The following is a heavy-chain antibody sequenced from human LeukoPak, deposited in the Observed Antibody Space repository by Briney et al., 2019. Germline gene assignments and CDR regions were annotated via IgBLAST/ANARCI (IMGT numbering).Heavy chain of an antibody. Sequence: PSETLSLTCTVSGGSISSGGYYWSWIRQPPGKGLEWIGYIYHSGSTYYNPSLKSRVTISVDRSKNQFSLKLSSVTAADTAVYYCAREGEYCSSTSCSKGFDYWGQGTLVTVSS. V-gene: IGHV4-30-2*01. CDR1: GGSISSGGYY. CDR2: IYHSGST. J-gene: IGHJ4*02. CDR3: AREGEYCSSTSCSKGFDY. D-gene: IGHD2-2*01.